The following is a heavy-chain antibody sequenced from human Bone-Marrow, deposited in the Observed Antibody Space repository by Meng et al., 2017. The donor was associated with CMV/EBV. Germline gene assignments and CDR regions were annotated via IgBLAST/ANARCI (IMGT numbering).Heavy chain of an antibody. Sequence: ASVKVSCKASGYTFTSYYMHWVRQAPGQGLEWMGWMNPNSGNTGYAQKFQGRVTITRNTSISTAYMELSSLRSEDTAVYYCARGRVGEFDYWGQGTLVTVSS. CDR2: MNPNSGNT. D-gene: IGHD3-10*01. CDR1: GYTFTSYY. J-gene: IGHJ4*02. CDR3: ARGRVGEFDY. V-gene: IGHV1-8*03.